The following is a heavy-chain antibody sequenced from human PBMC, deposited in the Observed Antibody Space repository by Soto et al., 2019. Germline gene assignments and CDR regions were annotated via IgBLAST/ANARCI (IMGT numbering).Heavy chain of an antibody. J-gene: IGHJ5*02. D-gene: IGHD2-21*01. Sequence: SETLSLTCAVHTGSFNDYFWTWIRHSPGRGLGWIGEINHGGSDNHTTPHRGRATIAIDTSNRHSALSLRSPTAAETVVYYCGATGITCYFLRGPDSFDPWGHGTLVTVSS. CDR1: TGSFNDYF. V-gene: IGHV4-34*04. CDR3: GATGITCYFLRGPDSFDP. CDR2: INHGGSD.